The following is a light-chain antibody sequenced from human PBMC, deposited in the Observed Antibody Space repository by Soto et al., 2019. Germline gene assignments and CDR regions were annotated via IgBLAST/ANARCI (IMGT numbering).Light chain of an antibody. CDR3: HQYDSWT. Sequence: ESVLMQSLGTLSLTTGERATLSCRASQSFNSIYLAWYQQKPGQAPRLLIYGASSRATGIPDRFSGSGSGTDFTLTISRLEPEDFAVYYCHQYDSWTFGQGTKVDIK. J-gene: IGKJ1*01. V-gene: IGKV3-20*01. CDR1: QSFNSIY. CDR2: GAS.